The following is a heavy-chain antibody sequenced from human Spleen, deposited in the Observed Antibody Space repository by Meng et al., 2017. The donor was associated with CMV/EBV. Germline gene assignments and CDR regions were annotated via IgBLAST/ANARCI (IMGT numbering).Heavy chain of an antibody. V-gene: IGHV1-2*02. CDR3: ARDGRGVGFCSGGSCYSLDD. CDR1: GYTFTSYN. Sequence: ASVKVSCKASGYTFTSYNINWVRQATGQGLEWMGWINPNSGGTHFAQKFQGRVTMTRDTSNSAVHMELYSLRSDDTAVYYCARDGRGVGFCSGGSCYSLDDWGQGTPVTVSS. CDR2: INPNSGGT. J-gene: IGHJ4*02. D-gene: IGHD2-15*01.